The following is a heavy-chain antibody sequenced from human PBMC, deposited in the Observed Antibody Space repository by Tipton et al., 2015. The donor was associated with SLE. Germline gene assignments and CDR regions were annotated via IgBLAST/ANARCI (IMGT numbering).Heavy chain of an antibody. Sequence: TLSLTCSVSGGSVISYYWSWVRQSPGKGLEWIGYIYSRGGPDYNPPLKSRVTMSVDTSKNHFSLKLISVTAADTAVYYCAREFLNPVTTVHYYFDLWGRGTLVTVSS. V-gene: IGHV4-59*02. CDR3: AREFLNPVTTVHYYFDL. CDR1: GGSVISYY. D-gene: IGHD4-11*01. CDR2: IYSRGGP. J-gene: IGHJ2*01.